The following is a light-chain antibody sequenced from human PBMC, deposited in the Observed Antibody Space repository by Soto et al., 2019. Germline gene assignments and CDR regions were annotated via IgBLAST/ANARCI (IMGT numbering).Light chain of an antibody. CDR1: SSEVGGYNY. CDR3: SSYTSSSTLLV. CDR2: DVS. J-gene: IGLJ1*01. V-gene: IGLV2-14*01. Sequence: QSVLTQPASVSGSPGQSITISCTRTSSEVGGYNYVSWFQQHPGKAPKLMIYDVSNRPSGVSNRFSGSKSGNTASLTISGLQAEDEADYYCSSYTSSSTLLVFGTGTKVTVL.